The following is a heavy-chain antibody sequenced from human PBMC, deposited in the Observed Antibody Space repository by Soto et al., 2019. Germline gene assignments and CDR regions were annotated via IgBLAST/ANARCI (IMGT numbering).Heavy chain of an antibody. CDR1: GYTFTSYG. Sequence: ASVKVSCKASGYTFTSYGISWVRQAPGQGLEWMGGISAYNGNKNYAQKLPGRVTMTTDTSTSTAYMELRSLRSDDTAVYYCARVPFREIGMPPYFDYWGQGTLVTVSS. CDR3: ARVPFREIGMPPYFDY. D-gene: IGHD2-21*01. CDR2: ISAYNGNK. J-gene: IGHJ4*02. V-gene: IGHV1-18*01.